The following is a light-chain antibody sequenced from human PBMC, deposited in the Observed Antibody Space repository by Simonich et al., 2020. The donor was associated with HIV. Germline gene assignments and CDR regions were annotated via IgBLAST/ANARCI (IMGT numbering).Light chain of an antibody. J-gene: IGLJ2*01. CDR3: AAWDDSLNGPV. Sequence: QSVLTQPPSASGTPGQRVTISCSGSSSNIGSNYVYWYQQLPGTAPKLLIYSNEQRPSGVPDRFSGSKSGTSASLAISGLQSEDEADYYCAAWDDSLNGPVFGGGTKLTVL. CDR1: SSNIGSNY. V-gene: IGLV1-44*01. CDR2: SNE.